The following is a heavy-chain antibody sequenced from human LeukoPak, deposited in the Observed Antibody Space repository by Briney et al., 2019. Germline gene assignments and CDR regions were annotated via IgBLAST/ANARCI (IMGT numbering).Heavy chain of an antibody. J-gene: IGHJ4*02. CDR1: GGSLSGYY. CDR3: ARGRTKGGYVPLRYFDY. V-gene: IGHV4-34*01. CDR2: INHSGST. D-gene: IGHD5-12*01. Sequence: SETLSLTCAVYGGSLSGYYWSWIRQPPGKGLEWIGEINHSGSTNYNPSLKSRVTISVDTSKNQFSLKLSSVTAADTAVYYCARGRTKGGYVPLRYFDYWGQGTLVTVSS.